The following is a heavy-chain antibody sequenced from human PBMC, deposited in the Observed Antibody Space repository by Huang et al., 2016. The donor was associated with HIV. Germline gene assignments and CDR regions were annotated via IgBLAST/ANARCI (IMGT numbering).Heavy chain of an antibody. J-gene: IGHJ5*02. D-gene: IGHD6-6*01. V-gene: IGHV4-59*01. CDR2: SYYSGGT. Sequence: QVQLQESGPGLVKPSETLSLTCTVSGGSMSSYYWSWIRQPPGKGLEWIGYSYYSGGTNYNPPLTSRGTISGDTSKNQFSLRLSSVTAADTAVYYCASASIAARRWFDPWGQGSLVTVSS. CDR3: ASASIAARRWFDP. CDR1: GGSMSSYY.